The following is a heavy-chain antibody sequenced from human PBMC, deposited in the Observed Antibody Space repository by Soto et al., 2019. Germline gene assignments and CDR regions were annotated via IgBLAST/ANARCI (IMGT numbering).Heavy chain of an antibody. CDR2: TSAYSGNT. Sequence: ASVKVSCKASGYTFTSYGISWVRQAPGQGLEWMGWTSAYSGNTNYAQKLQGRVTMTTGTSTSTAYMELRSLRSDDTAVYYCARSGDPNDAFDIWGQGTMVTVSS. CDR3: ARSGDPNDAFDI. CDR1: GYTFTSYG. J-gene: IGHJ3*02. V-gene: IGHV1-18*01.